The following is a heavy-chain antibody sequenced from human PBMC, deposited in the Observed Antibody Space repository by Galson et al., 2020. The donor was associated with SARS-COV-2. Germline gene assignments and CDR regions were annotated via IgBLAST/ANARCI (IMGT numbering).Heavy chain of an antibody. J-gene: IGHJ5*02. CDR3: ATSGYFLTNNFDP. CDR2: IYYSGKM. D-gene: IGHD3-22*01. V-gene: IGHV4-39*07. Sequence: SETLSLTCTVSGGPISSSNYYWGWLRQPPGKGLEWIGTIYYSGKMYYNPSFKSRVPISVDTSKNQVSLTLHSVTAADTAVYYCATSGYFLTNNFDPGGRGALVTVSS. CDR1: GGPISSSNYY.